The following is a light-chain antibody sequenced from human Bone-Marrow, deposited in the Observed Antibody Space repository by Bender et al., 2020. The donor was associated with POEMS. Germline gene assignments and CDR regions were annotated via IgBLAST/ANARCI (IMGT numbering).Light chain of an antibody. J-gene: IGLJ2*01. Sequence: QSALTQPASVSGSPGQSITISCTGASSDVGAYNLVSWYQRHPGKAPKLLTYEVTKRPSGLSDRFSGSKSGNTASLTISGLQAEDEADYYCSSSAGSGTLLFGGGTKLTVL. V-gene: IGLV2-23*02. CDR1: SSDVGAYNL. CDR2: EVT. CDR3: SSSAGSGTLL.